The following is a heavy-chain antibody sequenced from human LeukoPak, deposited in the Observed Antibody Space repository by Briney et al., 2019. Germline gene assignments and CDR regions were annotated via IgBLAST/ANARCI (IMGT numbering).Heavy chain of an antibody. Sequence: PSETLSLTCAVSGVSISGTNYYWGWIRQPPGMGLEWIGSIHYRLPTFCNPLLKSRVTISVDTSKNQISLRLRSVTAADTAVYYCARHEEEDGYNAKTPDYWGQGTLVTVSS. CDR1: GVSISGTNYY. J-gene: IGHJ4*02. CDR3: ARHEEEDGYNAKTPDY. CDR2: IHYRLPT. V-gene: IGHV4-39*01. D-gene: IGHD5-24*01.